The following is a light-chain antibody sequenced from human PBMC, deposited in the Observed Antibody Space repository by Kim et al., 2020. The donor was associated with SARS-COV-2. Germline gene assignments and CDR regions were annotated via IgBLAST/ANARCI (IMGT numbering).Light chain of an antibody. J-gene: IGLJ2*01. CDR2: EDN. V-gene: IGLV3-1*01. CDR3: QAWDNSAAV. Sequence: SSELTQPPSVSVFPGQTATITCSGDRLGSKYVAWYQKKPGQSPLLVIHEDNNRPSGVPARFIGSNSGTAATLTISGTQAMDEADYYCQAWDNSAAVFGGG. CDR1: RLGSKY.